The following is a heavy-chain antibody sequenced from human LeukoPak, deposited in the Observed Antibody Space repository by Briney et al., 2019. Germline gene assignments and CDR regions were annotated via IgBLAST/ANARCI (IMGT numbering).Heavy chain of an antibody. CDR2: INHSGST. CDR3: ARGRYFDWLPHSGYFDY. CDR1: GGSFSGYY. V-gene: IGHV4-34*01. D-gene: IGHD3-9*01. J-gene: IGHJ4*02. Sequence: PSETLSLTCAVYGGSFSGYYWSWIRQPPGKGLEWIGEINHSGSTNYNPSLKSRVTISVDTSKNQFSLKLSSVTAADTAVYYCARGRYFDWLPHSGYFDYLGQGTLVTVSS.